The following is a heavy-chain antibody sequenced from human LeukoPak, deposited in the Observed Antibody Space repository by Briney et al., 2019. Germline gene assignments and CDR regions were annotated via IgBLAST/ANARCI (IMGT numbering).Heavy chain of an antibody. J-gene: IGHJ4*02. CDR3: ALRRAMSLLIDY. V-gene: IGHV1-8*01. CDR1: GYTFTSYD. CDR2: MNPNSGNT. D-gene: IGHD5-18*01. Sequence: ASVKASCKASGYTFTSYDINWVRQATGQGLEWMGWMNPNSGNTGYAQKFQGRVTMTRNTSISTAYMELSSLRSEDTAVYYCALRRAMSLLIDYWGQGTLVTVSS.